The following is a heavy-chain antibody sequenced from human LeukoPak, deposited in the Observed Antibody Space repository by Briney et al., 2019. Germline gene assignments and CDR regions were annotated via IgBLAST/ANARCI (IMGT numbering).Heavy chain of an antibody. D-gene: IGHD2-21*01. CDR2: IRGVGVTT. CDR3: ARGFPGDPPAFDY. V-gene: IGHV3-43*02. J-gene: IGHJ4*02. CDR1: GFTFDNYV. Sequence: PGGSLRLSCAASGFTFDNYVMHWVRQAPGRGLEWVSLIRGVGVTTYYADSMRGRPTMSRDNSENSLYLQMHSLRIEDTALYYCARGFPGDPPAFDYWGQGTLVTVSS.